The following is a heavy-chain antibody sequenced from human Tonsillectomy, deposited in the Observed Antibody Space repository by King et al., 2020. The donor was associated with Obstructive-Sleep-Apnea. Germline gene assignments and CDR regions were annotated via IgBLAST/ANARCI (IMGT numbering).Heavy chain of an antibody. V-gene: IGHV1-2*02. D-gene: IGHD3-9*01. J-gene: IGHJ4*02. Sequence: VQLVESGAEVKKPGASVKVSCKASGYTFTDYYMHWVRQAPGQGPEWMGWINTNNGGTTYAQKFQGRVTMTRDTSINKAYMELARLKSDDTAVYYCARVWGILSGWGQGTLVTVSS. CDR1: GYTFTDYY. CDR3: ARVWGILSG. CDR2: INTNNGGT.